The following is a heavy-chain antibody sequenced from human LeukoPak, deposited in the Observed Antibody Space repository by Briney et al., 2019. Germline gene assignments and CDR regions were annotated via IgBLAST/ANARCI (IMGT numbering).Heavy chain of an antibody. D-gene: IGHD3-22*01. V-gene: IGHV3-21*01. CDR1: GFTVSSNY. J-gene: IGHJ5*02. Sequence: GGSLRLSCAASGFTVSSNYXSWVXQAPGXGLEWVSSITSSSSFTYYADSLKGRFTISRDNAKNSLYLQMNSLRVEDTAVYYCARSVGSYYGDLWGQGTLVTVSS. CDR2: ITSSSSFT. CDR3: ARSVGSYYGDL.